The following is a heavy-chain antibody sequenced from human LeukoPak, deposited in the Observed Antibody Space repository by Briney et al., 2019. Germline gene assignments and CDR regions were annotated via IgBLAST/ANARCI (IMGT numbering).Heavy chain of an antibody. D-gene: IGHD4-11*01. CDR3: ARAYYSNYVDGMDV. J-gene: IGHJ6*02. Sequence: PSETLSLTCTVSSGSISSGSHYWSWIRQPAGTGLEWIGRIYTSGSTNYNPSLKSRVTISVDTSKNQFSLKLSSVTAADTAVYYCARAYYSNYVDGMDVWGQGTTVTVSS. CDR1: SGSISSGSHY. V-gene: IGHV4-61*02. CDR2: IYTSGST.